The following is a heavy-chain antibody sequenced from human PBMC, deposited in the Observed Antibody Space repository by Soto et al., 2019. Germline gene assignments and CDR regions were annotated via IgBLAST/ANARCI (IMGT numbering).Heavy chain of an antibody. J-gene: IGHJ6*03. V-gene: IGHV4-34*01. CDR2: INHSGST. D-gene: IGHD6-13*01. Sequence: SETLSLTCAVYGGSFSGYYWSWIRQPPGKGLEWIGEINHSGSTNYNPALKGRVTISVDTAKNQFSLKLSSVTAADTAVYYCARGNAYSSSGPYYYYMDVWGKGTTVTVSS. CDR1: GGSFSGYY. CDR3: ARGNAYSSSGPYYYYMDV.